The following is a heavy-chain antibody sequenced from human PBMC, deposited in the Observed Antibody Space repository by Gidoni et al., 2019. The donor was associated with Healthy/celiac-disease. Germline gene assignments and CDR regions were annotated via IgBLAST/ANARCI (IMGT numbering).Heavy chain of an antibody. CDR2: INHSGST. D-gene: IGHD4-17*01. V-gene: IGHV4-34*01. CDR3: ATDYGDYGYAFDI. CDR1: GGSFSGYY. Sequence: QVPHQQWGAGLLKPSETLSLTCAVSGGSFSGYYWSWIRQPPGKGLEWIGDINHSGSTNYNPSLKSRVTIAVDTSKNQFSLKLSAVTAADTAVYYCATDYGDYGYAFDIWGQGTMVTVSS. J-gene: IGHJ3*02.